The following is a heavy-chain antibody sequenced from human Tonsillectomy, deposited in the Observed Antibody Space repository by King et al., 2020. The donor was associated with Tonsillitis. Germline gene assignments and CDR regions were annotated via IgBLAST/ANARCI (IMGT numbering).Heavy chain of an antibody. D-gene: IGHD3-22*01. CDR3: AKDWYYDSSGYYDYVMDV. CDR1: GFPFSSYA. J-gene: IGHJ6*02. V-gene: IGHV3-23*04. CDR2: ISGSGAFT. Sequence: VQLVESGGGLVQPGGSLRLPCPASGFPFSSYAMNWVRQATGKGLEWVSGISGSGAFTYSAAPVKGRFTISRDNSKSTLYLQMNILRAEATAVYYCAKDWYYDSSGYYDYVMDVWGQGTTVTVSS.